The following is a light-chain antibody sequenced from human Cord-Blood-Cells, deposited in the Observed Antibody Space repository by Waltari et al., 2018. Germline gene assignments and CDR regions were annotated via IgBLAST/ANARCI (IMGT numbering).Light chain of an antibody. CDR2: DVS. Sequence: QSALTQPRSVSGSPGQSVTISCTGTSSDVGAYNYVSCYQQHPGKAPKLMIHDVSKRPSGVPDRYSRSKSSNTASLTISGLQAEDEADYYCCSYAGSYTWVFGGGTKLTVL. V-gene: IGLV2-11*01. CDR3: CSYAGSYTWV. J-gene: IGLJ3*02. CDR1: SSDVGAYNY.